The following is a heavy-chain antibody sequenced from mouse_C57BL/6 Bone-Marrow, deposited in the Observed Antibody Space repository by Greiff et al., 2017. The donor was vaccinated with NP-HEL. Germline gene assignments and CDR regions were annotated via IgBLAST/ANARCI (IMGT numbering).Heavy chain of an antibody. CDR2: ISSGSSTI. V-gene: IGHV5-17*01. CDR1: GFTFSDYG. D-gene: IGHD2-4*01. Sequence: EVLLVESGGGLVKPGASLKLSCAASGFTFSDYGMHWVRQAPEKGLEWVAYISSGSSTIYYADTVKGRFTISRDNAKNTLFLQMTSLRSEDTAMYYCARGGITRIFFDYWGQGTTLTVSS. J-gene: IGHJ2*01. CDR3: ARGGITRIFFDY.